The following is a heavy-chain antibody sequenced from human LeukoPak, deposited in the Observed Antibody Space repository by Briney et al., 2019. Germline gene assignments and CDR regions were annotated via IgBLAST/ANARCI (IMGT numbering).Heavy chain of an antibody. V-gene: IGHV1-18*01. D-gene: IGHD6-13*01. Sequence: ASVKVSCRASAYTFSRYGISWVRQAPGQGLEWMGWISPYNGNTKYAQEFQGRVTLTTDRSTSKAYMELRGLRSDDTAVYSCGRGDEYSISWFLFAFDIWGQGTMVTVSS. CDR1: AYTFSRYG. CDR2: ISPYNGNT. CDR3: GRGDEYSISWFLFAFDI. J-gene: IGHJ3*02.